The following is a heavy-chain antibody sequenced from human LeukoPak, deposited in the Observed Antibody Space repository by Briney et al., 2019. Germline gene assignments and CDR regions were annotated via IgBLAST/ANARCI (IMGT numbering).Heavy chain of an antibody. J-gene: IGHJ1*01. D-gene: IGHD4-17*01. CDR2: INPNSGGT. Sequence: EASVKVSCKASGYTFTGYYMHWVRQAPGQGLEWMGWINPNSGGTNYAQKFRGRVTMTRDTSISTAYMELSRLRSDDTAVYYCARSGYYGDYTEAEYFQHWGQGTLVTVSS. CDR3: ARSGYYGDYTEAEYFQH. V-gene: IGHV1-2*02. CDR1: GYTFTGYY.